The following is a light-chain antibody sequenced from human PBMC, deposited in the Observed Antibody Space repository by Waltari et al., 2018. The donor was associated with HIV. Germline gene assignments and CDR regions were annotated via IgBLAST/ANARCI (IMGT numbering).Light chain of an antibody. Sequence: QSMLTQPPSASGTPGQRVTISCSGSSSNIGSTTINWYQQLPGTAPKLLIYSNNQRPSGVPDRFSGSKSGTSASLAISGLQSEDEADYYCAAWDDSLKGYVFGTGTTVTVL. CDR3: AAWDDSLKGYV. J-gene: IGLJ1*01. CDR1: SSNIGSTT. V-gene: IGLV1-44*01. CDR2: SNN.